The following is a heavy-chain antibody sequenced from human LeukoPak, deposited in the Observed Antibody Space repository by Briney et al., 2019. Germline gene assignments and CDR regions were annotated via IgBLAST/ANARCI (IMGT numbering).Heavy chain of an antibody. CDR2: ISSSSSYI. CDR1: GFTFSSYS. Sequence: PGGSLRLSCAASGFTFSSYSMNWVRQAPGKGLEWVSSISSSSSYIYYADSVKGRFTISRDNAKNSLYLQMNSLRAEDTAVYYCARDCSSGYYDFWSGYWAFDIRGQGTMVTVSS. J-gene: IGHJ3*02. D-gene: IGHD3-3*01. V-gene: IGHV3-21*01. CDR3: ARDCSSGYYDFWSGYWAFDI.